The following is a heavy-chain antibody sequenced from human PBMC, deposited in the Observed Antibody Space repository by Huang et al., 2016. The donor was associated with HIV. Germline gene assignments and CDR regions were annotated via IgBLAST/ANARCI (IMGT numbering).Heavy chain of an antibody. D-gene: IGHD6-25*01. J-gene: IGHJ4*02. V-gene: IGHV1-3*01. CDR1: GYIFSTYD. Sequence: QVQLVQSGAEVKKPGASVKVSCKASGYIFSTYDTHWVRQAPGQRLEWMGRINASNGNTKYSQRFQGRVTITRDTAANTAYVELSSLRSEDTGVYYCARGIAAGDYWGQGTLVTVSS. CDR2: INASNGNT. CDR3: ARGIAAGDY.